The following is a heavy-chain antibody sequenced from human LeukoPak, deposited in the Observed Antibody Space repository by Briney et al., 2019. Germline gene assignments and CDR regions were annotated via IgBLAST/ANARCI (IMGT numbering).Heavy chain of an antibody. CDR2: INPNSGGT. CDR1: GYTFTGYY. Sequence: ASVKVSCKASGYTFTGYYMHWVRQAPGQGLEWMGWINPNSGGTNYAQKFQGWVTMTRDTSISTAYMELSRLRSDDTAVYYCASYYDSSGYYYGYFDYWGQGTLVTVSS. CDR3: ASYYDSSGYYYGYFDY. V-gene: IGHV1-2*04. J-gene: IGHJ4*02. D-gene: IGHD3-22*01.